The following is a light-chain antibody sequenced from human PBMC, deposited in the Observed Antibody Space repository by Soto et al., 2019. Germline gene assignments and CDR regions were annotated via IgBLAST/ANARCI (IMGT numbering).Light chain of an antibody. CDR1: SSDVGGYNY. V-gene: IGLV2-8*01. CDR3: SSYAGSNNLV. Sequence: QSALTQPPSASGSPGQSVTISCTGTSSDVGGYNYVSWYQHHPGKAPKLMLYEVSKRPSGVPDRFSGSKSANTASLIVSGLQAEDEADYYCSSYAGSNNLVFGGGTKLTVL. J-gene: IGLJ2*01. CDR2: EVS.